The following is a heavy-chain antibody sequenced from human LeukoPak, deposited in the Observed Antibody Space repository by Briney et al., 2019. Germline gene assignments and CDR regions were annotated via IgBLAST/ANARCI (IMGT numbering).Heavy chain of an antibody. CDR3: AKHRMVRGVITDYYFDY. J-gene: IGHJ4*02. V-gene: IGHV3-23*01. CDR1: GFTFSSYA. Sequence: PGGSLRLSCAASGFTFSSYAMSWVRQAPGKGLEWVPGISGSGGTTYYADSVKGRFTISRDDSKNTLYLQMNSLRADDTAVYYCAKHRMVRGVITDYYFDYWGRGTLVTVSA. CDR2: ISGSGGTT. D-gene: IGHD3-10*01.